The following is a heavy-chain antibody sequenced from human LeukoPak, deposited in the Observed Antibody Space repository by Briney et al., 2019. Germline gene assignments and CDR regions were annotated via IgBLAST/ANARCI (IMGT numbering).Heavy chain of an antibody. Sequence: GGSLRLSCAASGFTFSSYWMSWVRQAPGKGLEWVANIREDGSEKYYGDSVKGRFTISRDNAKSSLYLQMNSLRAEDTAVYYCAKDHSGIAAPWWADYWGQGTLVTVSS. V-gene: IGHV3-7*03. J-gene: IGHJ4*02. CDR1: GFTFSSYW. CDR2: IREDGSEK. CDR3: AKDHSGIAAPWWADY. D-gene: IGHD6-6*01.